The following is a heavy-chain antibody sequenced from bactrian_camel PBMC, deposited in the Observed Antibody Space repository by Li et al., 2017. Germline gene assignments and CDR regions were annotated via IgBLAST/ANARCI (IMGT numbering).Heavy chain of an antibody. CDR1: GFTSSTYV. J-gene: IGHJ6*01. D-gene: IGHD5*01. CDR3: VRGAAGSPDFGY. CDR2: IYNQNKYT. V-gene: IGHV3-2*01. Sequence: QVQLVESGGGLVQPGGSLRLSCAASGFTSSTYVMYWVRQAPGKGLEWVASIYNQNKYTYYTDAVKGRFTISRDNAKNTVYLQMNSLKPEDTAVYNCVRGAAGSPDFGYWGQGTQVTVS.